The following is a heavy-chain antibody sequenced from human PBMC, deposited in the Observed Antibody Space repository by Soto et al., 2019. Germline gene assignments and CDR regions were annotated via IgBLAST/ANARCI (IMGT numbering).Heavy chain of an antibody. CDR1: GYTFTSYG. D-gene: IGHD3-10*01. CDR3: AKTITMVRGVIIPYYYYGMDV. V-gene: IGHV1-18*04. Sequence: ASVKVSCKASGYTFTSYGISWVRQAPGQGLEWMGWISAYNGNTNYAQKLQGRVTMTTDTSTSTAYMELRSLRSDDTAVYYCAKTITMVRGVIIPYYYYGMDVWGQGTTVTVSS. CDR2: ISAYNGNT. J-gene: IGHJ6*02.